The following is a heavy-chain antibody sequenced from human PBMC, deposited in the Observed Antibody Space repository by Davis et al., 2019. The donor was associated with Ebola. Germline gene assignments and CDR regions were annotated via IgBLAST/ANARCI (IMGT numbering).Heavy chain of an antibody. CDR1: GGSISNTIYY. CDR3: ARHVGGTNTFGGVIVLYYFDY. CDR2: IHYTGST. V-gene: IGHV4-39*01. D-gene: IGHD3-16*02. J-gene: IGHJ4*02. Sequence: SETLSLTCTVSGGSISNTIYYWAWIRQPPGKGLEWIGSIHYTGSTNYNPSLKSRVTISVDTSKNQFSLKLSSVTAADTAVYYCARHVGGTNTFGGVIVLYYFDYWGQGTPVTVSS.